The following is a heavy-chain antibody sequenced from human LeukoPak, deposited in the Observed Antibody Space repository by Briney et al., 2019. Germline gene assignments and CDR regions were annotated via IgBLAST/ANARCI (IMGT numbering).Heavy chain of an antibody. Sequence: PSETLSLTCAVYGGSFSGYYWSWIRQPPGKGLEWIGEINHSGSTNHNPSLKSRVTISVDTSKNQFSLKLSSVTAADTAVYYCARGLLLIWGQGTMVTVSS. D-gene: IGHD2-15*01. CDR2: INHSGST. CDR1: GGSFSGYY. CDR3: ARGLLLI. J-gene: IGHJ3*02. V-gene: IGHV4-34*01.